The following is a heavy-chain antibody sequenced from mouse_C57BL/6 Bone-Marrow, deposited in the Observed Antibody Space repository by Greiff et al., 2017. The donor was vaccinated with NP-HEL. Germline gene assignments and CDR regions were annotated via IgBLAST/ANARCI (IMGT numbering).Heavy chain of an antibody. Sequence: QVQLQQPGAELVKPGASVKLSCKASGYTFTSYWMDWVKQRPGQGLEWIGNIYPSDSETHYNQKFKDKATLTVDKSSSTAYMQLSSLTSEDSAVYYCARRGDSNYEDYFDYWGQGTTLTVSS. J-gene: IGHJ2*01. V-gene: IGHV1-61*01. CDR1: GYTFTSYW. CDR2: IYPSDSET. CDR3: ARRGDSNYEDYFDY. D-gene: IGHD2-5*01.